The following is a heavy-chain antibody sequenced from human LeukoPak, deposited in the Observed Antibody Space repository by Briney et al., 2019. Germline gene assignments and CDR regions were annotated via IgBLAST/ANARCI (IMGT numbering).Heavy chain of an antibody. CDR2: ISAYNGNT. Sequence: GASVKVSCKASGYTFTSYGISWVRQAPGQGLEWMGWISAYNGNTNYAQKLQGRVTMTTDTSTSTAYMELRSLRSDDTAVYYCARSGYDILTGYPFDYWGQGTLVTVSS. J-gene: IGHJ4*02. CDR1: GYTFTSYG. D-gene: IGHD3-9*01. V-gene: IGHV1-18*04. CDR3: ARSGYDILTGYPFDY.